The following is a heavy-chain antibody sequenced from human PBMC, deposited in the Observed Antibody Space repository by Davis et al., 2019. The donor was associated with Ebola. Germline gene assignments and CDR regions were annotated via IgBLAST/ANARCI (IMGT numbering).Heavy chain of an antibody. V-gene: IGHV4-30-2*01. Sequence: PSETLSLTCAVSGGSISSGGYSWSWIRQPPGKGLEWIGYIYHSGSTYYNPSLKSRVTISVDRSKNQFSLKLSSVTAADTAVYYCARASAVAGAFDIWGQGTMVTVSS. CDR2: IYHSGST. D-gene: IGHD6-19*01. CDR1: GGSISSGGYS. J-gene: IGHJ3*02. CDR3: ARASAVAGAFDI.